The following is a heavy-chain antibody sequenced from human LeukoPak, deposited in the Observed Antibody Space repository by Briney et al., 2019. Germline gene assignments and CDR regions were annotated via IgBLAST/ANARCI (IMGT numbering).Heavy chain of an antibody. CDR1: GYTFTNNY. J-gene: IGHJ6*02. CDR3: ARVVGYCSSTSCHPKDADYYYYGMDV. CDR2: IIPIFGTA. V-gene: IGHV1-69*13. D-gene: IGHD2-2*01. Sequence: SVKVSCKASGYTFTNNYLHWVRQAPGQGLEWMGGIIPIFGTANYAQKFQGRVTITADESTSTAYMELSSLRSEDTAVYYCARVVGYCSSTSCHPKDADYYYYGMDVWGQGTTVTVSS.